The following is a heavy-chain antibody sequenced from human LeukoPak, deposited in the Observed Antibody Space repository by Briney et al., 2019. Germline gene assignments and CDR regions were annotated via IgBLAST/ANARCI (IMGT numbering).Heavy chain of an antibody. J-gene: IGHJ4*02. CDR2: ISYDGSNK. CDR3: VRGFDY. CDR1: GFTFSSYA. Sequence: GGSLRLSCAASGFTFSSYAMHWVRQAPGKGLEWVAVISYDGSNKYYADSVKGRFTISRDNSKNTLYLQMNSLRAEDTAVYYCVRGFDYWGREPWSPSPQ. V-gene: IGHV3-30*04.